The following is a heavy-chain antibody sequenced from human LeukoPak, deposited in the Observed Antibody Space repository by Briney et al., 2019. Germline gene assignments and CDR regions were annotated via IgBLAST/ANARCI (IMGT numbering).Heavy chain of an antibody. CDR2: IKYDGSAT. Sequence: GGSLRLSCAASGFTFSNYWMHWIRQVPGKGLVWVSHIKYDGSATNYADSVKGRFTISRDNAKNSLYLQMNTLRADDTAVYYCARDGFGTGSNWGQGTLVTVSS. CDR1: GFTFSNYW. D-gene: IGHD3-16*01. V-gene: IGHV3-74*01. CDR3: ARDGFGTGSN. J-gene: IGHJ4*02.